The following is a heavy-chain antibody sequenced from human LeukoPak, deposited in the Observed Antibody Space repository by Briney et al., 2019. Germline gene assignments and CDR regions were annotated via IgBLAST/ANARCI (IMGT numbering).Heavy chain of an antibody. CDR3: ARDLVAHYYDSSGHSFRHAFDI. CDR1: GGTFSSYA. V-gene: IGHV1-69*05. J-gene: IGHJ3*02. D-gene: IGHD3-22*01. CDR2: IIPTFGTA. Sequence: SVKVSCKASGGTFSSYAISWVRQAPGQGLEWMGGIIPTFGTANYAQKFQGRVTITTDESTSTAYMELSSLKSEDTAVYYCARDLVAHYYDSSGHSFRHAFDIWGQGTMVTVSS.